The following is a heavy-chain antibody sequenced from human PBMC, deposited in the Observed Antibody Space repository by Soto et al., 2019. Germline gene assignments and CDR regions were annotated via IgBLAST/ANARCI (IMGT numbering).Heavy chain of an antibody. CDR3: ASHYDSGGYYYRGLDY. V-gene: IGHV1-69*12. CDR1: GGTFNSYA. D-gene: IGHD3-22*01. CDR2: IIPIFGTA. Sequence: QVQLVQSGAEVKKPGSSVKVSCTASGGTFNSYAISWVRQAPGQGLEWMGGIIPIFGTADYAQKFQGRVTITAVESTSTAYMELSSLRSEDTAVYYCASHYDSGGYYYRGLDYWGQGTLVTVSS. J-gene: IGHJ4*02.